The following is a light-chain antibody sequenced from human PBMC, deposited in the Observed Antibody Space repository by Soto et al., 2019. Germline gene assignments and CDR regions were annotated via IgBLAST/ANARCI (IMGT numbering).Light chain of an antibody. V-gene: IGLV1-44*01. CDR3: AAWDDSLNGWV. CDR2: SKN. Sequence: QSVLTQPPSASGTPGQRVTISCSGSSSNIGSNTVNWYQQLPGTAPKLLISSKNQRPSGVPDRFSGSKSGTSASLAISGLQSEDEAHYYCAAWDDSLNGWVFGGGTKVTVL. J-gene: IGLJ3*02. CDR1: SSNIGSNT.